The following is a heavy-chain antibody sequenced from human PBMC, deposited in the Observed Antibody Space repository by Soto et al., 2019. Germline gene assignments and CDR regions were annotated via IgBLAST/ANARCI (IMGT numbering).Heavy chain of an antibody. CDR1: GFSLRTSGVG. J-gene: IGHJ5*02. CDR2: IYWNDDK. V-gene: IGHV2-5*01. CDR3: AKSGSSGWYGWFDP. Sequence: ASGPTLVNPTQTLTLTCIFSGFSLRTSGVGVGWIRQPPGKAREWLGFIYWNDDKRYSPSLKSRLTITKDTSKNQVVLTMTNMDPVDTATYYCAKSGSSGWYGWFDPWGQGTLVTVSS. D-gene: IGHD6-19*01.